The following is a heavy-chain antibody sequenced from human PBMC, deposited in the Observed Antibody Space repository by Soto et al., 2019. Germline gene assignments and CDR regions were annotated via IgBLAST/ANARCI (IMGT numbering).Heavy chain of an antibody. D-gene: IGHD6-25*01. CDR1: TGSISSSS. V-gene: IGHV4-59*01. J-gene: IGHJ4*02. CDR3: ASTPYERPSY. Sequence: SETLSLTCTVSTGSISSSSWSWIRQPPGKGLEWIAYIHYSGSTNYNPSLKSRATISVDTSKNQFSLYLQMNSLRVEDTAVYFCASTPYERPSYWGQGTLVTVSS. CDR2: IHYSGST.